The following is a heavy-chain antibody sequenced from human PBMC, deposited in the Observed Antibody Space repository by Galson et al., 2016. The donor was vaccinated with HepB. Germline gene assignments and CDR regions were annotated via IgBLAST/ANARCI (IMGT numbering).Heavy chain of an antibody. Sequence: SLRLSCAASGLSVSSKYMSWVRQAPGMGLEWVSIIYSGGSTNSAASVKGRFITSRHNSKNTLYLHMNSLRPEDTAVYFCARGRGSSGTYFDHWGQGTLVTVSS. CDR1: GLSVSSKY. J-gene: IGHJ4*02. D-gene: IGHD1-26*01. CDR3: ARGRGSSGTYFDH. CDR2: IYSGGST. V-gene: IGHV3-53*04.